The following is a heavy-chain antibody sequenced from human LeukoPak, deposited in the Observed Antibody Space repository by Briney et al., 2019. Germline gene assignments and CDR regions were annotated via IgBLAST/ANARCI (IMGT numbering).Heavy chain of an antibody. D-gene: IGHD2-2*01. Sequence: PSETLSLTCAVSGGSISSYYWSWIRQPPGKGLECIGYIFYTGSTNYNPSLKSRVTISVDTSNNQFSLKLSSLTAADTAVYYCARHPSAMTRFDPWGPGTLVTVSS. CDR3: ARHPSAMTRFDP. V-gene: IGHV4-59*08. CDR1: GGSISSYY. CDR2: IFYTGST. J-gene: IGHJ5*02.